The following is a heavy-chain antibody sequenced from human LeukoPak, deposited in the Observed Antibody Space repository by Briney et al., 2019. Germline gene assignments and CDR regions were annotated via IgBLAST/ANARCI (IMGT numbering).Heavy chain of an antibody. V-gene: IGHV4-30-2*01. D-gene: IGHD3-3*01. CDR1: GGSISSGGYS. CDR2: IYHSGST. CDR3: ARALGDFWSGYYLDY. J-gene: IGHJ4*02. Sequence: SETLSLTCAVSGGSISSGGYSWSWIRQPPGKGLEWIVYIYHSGSTYYNPSLKSRVTISVDRSKNQFSLKLSSVTAADTAVYYCARALGDFWSGYYLDYWGQGTLVTVSS.